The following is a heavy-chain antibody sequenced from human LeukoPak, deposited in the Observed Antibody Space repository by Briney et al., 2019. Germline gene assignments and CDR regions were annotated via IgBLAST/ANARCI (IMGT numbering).Heavy chain of an antibody. V-gene: IGHV4-59*02. CDR2: IYYSGST. J-gene: IGHJ5*02. D-gene: IGHD6-6*01. CDR1: GGSVSGYY. Sequence: PSETLFLTCIVSGGSVSGYYWSWIRQPPGKGLEWIGYIYYSGSTNYNPSLKSRVTISVDTSENQFSLKLTSVTAADTAVYYCARDREYSSSGLVWFDPWGHGILVTVSS. CDR3: ARDREYSSSGLVWFDP.